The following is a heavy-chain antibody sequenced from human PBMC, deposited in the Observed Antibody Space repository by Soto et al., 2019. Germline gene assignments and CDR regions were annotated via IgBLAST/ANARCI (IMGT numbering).Heavy chain of an antibody. Sequence: PSETLSLTCTVSGGYISSYYWSWIRQPPGKGLEWIGYIYYSGSTNYNPSLKSRVTISVDTSKNQFSLKLSFVTAADTAVYYCARLHNGHSYCTKGVCFRYNWFDPWGQGTLVTVSS. CDR1: GGYISSYY. CDR2: IYYSGST. D-gene: IGHD2-8*01. CDR3: ARLHNGHSYCTKGVCFRYNWFDP. V-gene: IGHV4-59*08. J-gene: IGHJ5*02.